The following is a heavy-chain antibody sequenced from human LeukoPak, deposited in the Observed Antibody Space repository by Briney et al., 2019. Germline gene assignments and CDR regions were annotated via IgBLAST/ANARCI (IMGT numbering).Heavy chain of an antibody. CDR1: GGSISSSNYY. D-gene: IGHD2-15*01. J-gene: IGHJ4*02. CDR3: ARETCSGGSCYCDY. Sequence: PSETLSLTCTVSGGSISSSNYYWSWVRQHPGKGLEWIGFIYYSGSTFYNPSLKSRVTISVDTSKNQFSLKLSSVTAADTAVYYCARETCSGGSCYCDYWGQGTLVTVSS. V-gene: IGHV4-31*03. CDR2: IYYSGST.